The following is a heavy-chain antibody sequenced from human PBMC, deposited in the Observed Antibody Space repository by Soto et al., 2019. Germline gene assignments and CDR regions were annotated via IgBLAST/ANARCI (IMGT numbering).Heavy chain of an antibody. CDR1: GYTLTELS. D-gene: IGHD1-26*01. J-gene: IGHJ4*02. V-gene: IGHV1-24*01. CDR2: FDPEDGET. CDR3: ATDPGGTKAFGY. Sequence: ASVKVSCKVSGYTLTELSMHWVRQAPGKGLEWMGGFDPEDGETIYAQKFQGRVTMTEDTSTDTAYMELSSLRSEDTAVYYCATDPGGTKAFGYWGQGTLVTVSS.